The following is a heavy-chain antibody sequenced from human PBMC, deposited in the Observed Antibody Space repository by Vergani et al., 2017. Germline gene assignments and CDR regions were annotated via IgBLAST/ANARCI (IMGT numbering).Heavy chain of an antibody. CDR1: GASIRSSNYY. CDR2: IYYSGST. V-gene: IGHV4-39*01. J-gene: IGHJ5*02. D-gene: IGHD6-19*01. Sequence: QLQLQESGPGLVKPSATLSLTCSVSGASIRSSNYYWGWIRQPPGKGLEWIASIYYSGSTYYNPSLKSRVTISVDTSKNQFSLKLSSGTAADTAVYFCARHSXVEWLVKLGWIDPWGQGILVTVSS. CDR3: ARHSXVEWLVKLGWIDP.